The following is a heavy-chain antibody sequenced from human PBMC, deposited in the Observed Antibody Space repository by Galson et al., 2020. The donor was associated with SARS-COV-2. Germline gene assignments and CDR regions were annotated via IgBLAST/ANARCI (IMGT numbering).Heavy chain of an antibody. CDR1: GFTFDDYA. CDR2: ISWNGGTI. CDR3: AKDPIPGIAVAGPPPYYFDY. V-gene: IGHV3-9*01. Sequence: GGSLRLSCAASGFTFDDYAMHWVRQAPGKGLEWVSGISWNGGTIGYADSVKGRFTISRDNAKNSLYLQMNSLRADDTAFYYCAKDPIPGIAVAGPPPYYFDYWGQGTLVTVSS. J-gene: IGHJ4*02. D-gene: IGHD6-19*01.